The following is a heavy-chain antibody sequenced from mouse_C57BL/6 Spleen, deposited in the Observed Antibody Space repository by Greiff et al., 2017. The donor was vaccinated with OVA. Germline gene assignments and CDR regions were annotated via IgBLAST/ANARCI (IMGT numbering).Heavy chain of an antibody. CDR1: GYTFTDYY. D-gene: IGHD1-1*01. V-gene: IGHV1-26*01. CDR2: INPNNGGT. CDR3: ARGRYYGSSAY. J-gene: IGHJ3*01. Sequence: EVQLQQSGPELVKPGASVKISCKASGYTFTDYYMNWVKQSHGKSLEWIGDINPNNGGTSYNQKFKGKATLTVDKSSSTAYMELRSLTSEDSAVYYCARGRYYGSSAYWGQGTLVTVSA.